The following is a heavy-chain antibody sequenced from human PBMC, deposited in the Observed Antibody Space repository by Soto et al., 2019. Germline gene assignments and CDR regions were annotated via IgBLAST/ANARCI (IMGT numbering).Heavy chain of an antibody. Sequence: PGGSLRLSCAASGFTFSSYWMSWVRQAPGKGLEWVANIKQDGSEKYYVDSVKGRFTISRDNAKNSLYLQMNSLRAEDTAVYYCARVSQTGYSSSWYLSFADYWGQGTLVTVSS. CDR2: IKQDGSEK. D-gene: IGHD6-13*01. CDR3: ARVSQTGYSSSWYLSFADY. J-gene: IGHJ4*02. V-gene: IGHV3-7*03. CDR1: GFTFSSYW.